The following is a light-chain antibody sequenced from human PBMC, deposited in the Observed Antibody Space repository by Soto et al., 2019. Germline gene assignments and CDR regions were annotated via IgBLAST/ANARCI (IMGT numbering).Light chain of an antibody. CDR1: QSVSSN. Sequence: EKVMTQSPAALSVSPGERATLSCRASQSVSSNLAWYQQKPGQAPRLLLYGASTRATGIPARFSGSASGTEFTLTISRLQSEDSAVYYCQQYNDWPLTFGQGTQLEIK. CDR3: QQYNDWPLT. J-gene: IGKJ5*01. V-gene: IGKV3-15*01. CDR2: GAS.